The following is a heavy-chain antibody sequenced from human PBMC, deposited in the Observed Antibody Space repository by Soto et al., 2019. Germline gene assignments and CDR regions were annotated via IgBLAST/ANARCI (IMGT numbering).Heavy chain of an antibody. V-gene: IGHV1-46*01. J-gene: IGHJ4*02. Sequence: ASVKVSYKASGYTFTSYYMHWVRQAPGQGLQWMGIINPSGGSTGYAQKFQGRVTMTRDTSTSTVYMELSSLRSEDTAVYYCARAASSGSYGYYFDYWGQGTLVTVSS. CDR2: INPSGGST. D-gene: IGHD1-26*01. CDR3: ARAASSGSYGYYFDY. CDR1: GYTFTSYY.